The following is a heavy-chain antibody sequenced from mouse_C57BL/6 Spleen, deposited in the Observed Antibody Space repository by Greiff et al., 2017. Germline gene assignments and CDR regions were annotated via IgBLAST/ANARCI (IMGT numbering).Heavy chain of an antibody. CDR3: ASLTGTGPGYFDV. D-gene: IGHD4-1*01. CDR2: IYPRSGNT. CDR1: GYTFTSYG. V-gene: IGHV1-81*01. J-gene: IGHJ1*03. Sequence: QVQLQQSGAELARPGASVKLSCKASGYTFTSYGISWVKQRTGQGLEWIGEIYPRSGNTYYNEKFKGKATLTADKSSSTAYMELRSLTSAYSAVYFFASLTGTGPGYFDVWGTGTTVTVSS.